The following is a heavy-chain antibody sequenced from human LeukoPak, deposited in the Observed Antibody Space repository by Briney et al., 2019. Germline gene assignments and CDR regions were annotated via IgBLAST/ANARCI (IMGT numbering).Heavy chain of an antibody. J-gene: IGHJ4*02. Sequence: SETLSLTCSVSGGSISSSGYYWGWIRQPPGKGLEWIGNIYYSGSTYYNPSLKSRLTISVDTSKNQFSLKLSSVTAADTAVYYCATTYCGGDCYPAWWGQGTLVTVCS. V-gene: IGHV4-39*01. CDR3: ATTYCGGDCYPAW. CDR2: IYYSGST. CDR1: GGSISSSGYY. D-gene: IGHD2-21*02.